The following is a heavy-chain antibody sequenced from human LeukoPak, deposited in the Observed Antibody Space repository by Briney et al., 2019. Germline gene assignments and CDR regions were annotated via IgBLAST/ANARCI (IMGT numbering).Heavy chain of an antibody. V-gene: IGHV4-39*01. CDR1: DGAINSGRYY. J-gene: IGHJ4*02. D-gene: IGHD3-9*01. CDR3: AKGGIIQAYYDIRSGVDDY. Sequence: SETLSLTCTVSDGAINSGRYYWGWLRQSPETGLEWIGSIYYSGSTYYNPSLKSRITISRDTPKNQISLKMKSVTAADTAVYYCAKGGIIQAYYDIRSGVDDYWGQGTLVTVSS. CDR2: IYYSGST.